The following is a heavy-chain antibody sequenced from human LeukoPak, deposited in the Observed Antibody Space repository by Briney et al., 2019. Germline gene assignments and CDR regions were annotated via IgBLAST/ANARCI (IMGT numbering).Heavy chain of an antibody. Sequence: SETLSLTCTVSGGSISSSSYYWGWIRQPPGKGLDWIGSIYYSGSTYYNPSLKSRVTISLDTSKNQFSLKLSSVTAADTAVYYCARVRYYDSSGYYYFDYWGQGTLVTVSS. D-gene: IGHD3-22*01. V-gene: IGHV4-39*07. CDR3: ARVRYYDSSGYYYFDY. J-gene: IGHJ4*02. CDR2: IYYSGST. CDR1: GGSISSSSYY.